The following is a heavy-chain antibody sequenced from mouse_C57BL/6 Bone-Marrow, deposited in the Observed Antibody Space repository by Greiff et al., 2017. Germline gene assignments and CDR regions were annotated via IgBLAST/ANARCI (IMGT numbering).Heavy chain of an antibody. D-gene: IGHD2-1*01. CDR1: GFTFSDYG. CDR3: ARMGIYGNYVPY. CDR2: ISNLAYSI. V-gene: IGHV5-15*01. Sequence: EVQGVESGGGLVQPGGSLNLSCAASGFTFSDYGMAWVRQAPRKGPEWVAFISNLAYSIYYADTVTGRFTISREKAKNTLYLEMSSLRSEDTAMYYCARMGIYGNYVPYWGQGTLVTVSA. J-gene: IGHJ3*01.